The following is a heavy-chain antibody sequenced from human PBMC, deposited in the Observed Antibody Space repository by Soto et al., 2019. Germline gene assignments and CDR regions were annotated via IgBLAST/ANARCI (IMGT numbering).Heavy chain of an antibody. J-gene: IGHJ4*02. CDR2: IDPSDSYT. D-gene: IGHD2-15*01. CDR1: GYSFTTYW. V-gene: IGHV5-10-1*01. Sequence: PGESLKISCKGSGYSFTTYWISWVGQMPGKGLEWMGRIDPSDSYTNYSPSFQGHVTISADKSISTAYLQWSSLKASDTAMYYCARLGCSGGSCYSQDYWGQGTLVTVSS. CDR3: ARLGCSGGSCYSQDY.